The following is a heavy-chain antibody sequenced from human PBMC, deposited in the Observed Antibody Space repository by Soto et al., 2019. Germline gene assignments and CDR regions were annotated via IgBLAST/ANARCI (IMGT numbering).Heavy chain of an antibody. CDR2: IAYDGSNK. J-gene: IGHJ4*02. D-gene: IGHD1-26*01. CDR1: GFTFSHYA. Sequence: QVQLVESGGGVVQPGRSLRLSCEASGFTFSHYAMHWVRQPPGKGSEWVAIIAYDGSNKYYADSGKGRFTISRDSSKDTLYLQMNSLRAEDTAVYYCARGAGAYGGNFSPAFDYWGQGTLVTVSS. V-gene: IGHV3-30-3*01. CDR3: ARGAGAYGGNFSPAFDY.